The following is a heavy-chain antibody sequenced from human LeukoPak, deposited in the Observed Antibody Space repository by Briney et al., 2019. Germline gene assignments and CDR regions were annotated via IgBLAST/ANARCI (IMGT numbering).Heavy chain of an antibody. CDR1: GFAFGSFA. CDR3: AKGVYGDHPHYSDY. D-gene: IGHD4-17*01. J-gene: IGHJ4*02. V-gene: IGHV3-23*01. CDR2: ISGDATTT. Sequence: PGGSLRLSCAASGFAFGSFAMNWVRQAPGKGLQWVSAISGDATTTYYPDSLTGRFTISRDNSRNTLYLQMNSLRADDTAVYYCAKGVYGDHPHYSDYWGQGTLVIVSS.